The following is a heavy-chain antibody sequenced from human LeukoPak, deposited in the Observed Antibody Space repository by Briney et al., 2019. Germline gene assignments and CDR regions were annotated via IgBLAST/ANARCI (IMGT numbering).Heavy chain of an antibody. J-gene: IGHJ1*01. CDR2: IYHSGST. CDR1: GYSISSGFY. CDR3: ARRSEYFQD. Sequence: ASETLSLTCAVSGYSISSGFYWGWIRQPPGKGLEWIGSIYHSGSTYYNPSLKSRVTISLDTSKNQFSLRLSSVTAADTAVYHCARRSEYFQDWGQGTLLTVSS. V-gene: IGHV4-38-2*01.